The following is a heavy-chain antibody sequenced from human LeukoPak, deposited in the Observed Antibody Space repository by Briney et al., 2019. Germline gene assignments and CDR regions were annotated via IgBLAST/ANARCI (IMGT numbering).Heavy chain of an antibody. CDR2: MSGSGSST. V-gene: IGHV3-23*01. D-gene: IGHD6-19*01. CDR3: AKDAQGLVRGGIYFDF. CDR1: GFTFKTYA. Sequence: GGSLRLSCAASGFTFKTYAMNWVRQVPGKGPEWVSSMSGSGSSTDYADSVKGRFTISRDNSKNTLYLQMNSLRAEDTALYYCAKDAQGLVRGGIYFDFWGQGSLVTVSS. J-gene: IGHJ4*02.